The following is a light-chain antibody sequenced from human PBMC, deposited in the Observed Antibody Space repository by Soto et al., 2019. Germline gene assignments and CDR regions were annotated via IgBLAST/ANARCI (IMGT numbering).Light chain of an antibody. J-gene: IGKJ1*01. V-gene: IGKV1-5*01. Sequence: DIQMTQSPSTLSASVGDILTITCRASQSISSWVAWYQQKPGKPPKLLIYDASSLESGVPSRFSGSGSGTDFSLTITSLQPDDSATYYCQQYHSYYPWTFGQGTKVEIE. CDR2: DAS. CDR3: QQYHSYYPWT. CDR1: QSISSW.